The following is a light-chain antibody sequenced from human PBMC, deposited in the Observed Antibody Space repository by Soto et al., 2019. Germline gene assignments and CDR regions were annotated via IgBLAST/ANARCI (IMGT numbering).Light chain of an antibody. Sequence: DIQMTQFPSTLSAFVGDRVTITCRASQSISTSLAWYQQKPGKAPKLLIYLASSLESGVPARFSGSGSATEFNLSISSLQPDDFATYCCQQYHSYPRTFGQGTKVEIK. CDR2: LAS. V-gene: IGKV1-5*03. CDR3: QQYHSYPRT. J-gene: IGKJ1*01. CDR1: QSISTS.